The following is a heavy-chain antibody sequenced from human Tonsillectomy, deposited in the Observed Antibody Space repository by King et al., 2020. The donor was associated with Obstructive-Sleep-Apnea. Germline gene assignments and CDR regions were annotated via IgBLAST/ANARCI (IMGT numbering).Heavy chain of an antibody. CDR2: IAFTGTTT. D-gene: IGHD6-19*01. J-gene: IGHJ4*02. CDR1: GFSFSTHG. Sequence: VQLVESGGNVVQPGGSLRLSCAASGFSFSTHGMHWVRQAPGKGLEWVAVIAFTGTTTYYADSVKGRFTVSRDNSRDTLYLQMNSLRAEDTAVYYCAKEEEEHSSRGWTFDHWGQGTRVTVSS. V-gene: IGHV3-30*18. CDR3: AKEEEEHSSRGWTFDH.